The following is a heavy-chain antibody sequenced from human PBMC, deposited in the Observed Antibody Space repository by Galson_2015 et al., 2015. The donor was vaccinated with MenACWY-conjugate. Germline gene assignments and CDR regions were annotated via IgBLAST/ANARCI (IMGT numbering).Heavy chain of an antibody. CDR2: ISPGDSET. D-gene: IGHD2-8*02. CDR1: GYTFTTYW. CDR3: ARHPPGGWGTFV. Sequence: QSGAEVKKPGESLKISCKGSGYTFTTYWIGWVRQLPGKGLEWMGLISPGDSETRYSPAFQGQVTISADKSISTAYVQWDSLQASDSSVYYCARHPPGGWGTFVWGQGTPAPVSS. V-gene: IGHV5-51*01. J-gene: IGHJ6*02.